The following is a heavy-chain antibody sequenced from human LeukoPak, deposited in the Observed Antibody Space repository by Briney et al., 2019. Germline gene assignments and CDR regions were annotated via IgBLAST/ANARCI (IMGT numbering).Heavy chain of an antibody. CDR2: TYYRSKWNN. CDR3: ARSRGAIVDY. CDR1: GDSFSSNSAA. V-gene: IGHV6-1*01. Sequence: SQTLSLTCPISGDSFSSNSAAWNWIRQSPSRGLEWLGRTYYRSKWNNDYALSVKSRIAVNPDTSKNQFSLQLNSVSPEDTAVYYCARSRGAIVDYWGQGTLVAVSS. J-gene: IGHJ4*02.